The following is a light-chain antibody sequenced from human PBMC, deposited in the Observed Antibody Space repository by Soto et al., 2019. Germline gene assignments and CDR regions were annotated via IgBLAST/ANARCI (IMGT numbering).Light chain of an antibody. CDR3: SSYTSSSPWV. V-gene: IGLV2-14*01. J-gene: IGLJ3*02. CDR2: EVS. CDR1: SSDGGGYNY. Sequence: QSALTQPASVSGSPGQSITISCTGTSSDGGGYNYVSWYQQHPGKAPKLMIYEVSNRPSGVSNRFSGSKSGNTASLTISGLQAEDEADYYCSSYTSSSPWVFGGGTQLTVL.